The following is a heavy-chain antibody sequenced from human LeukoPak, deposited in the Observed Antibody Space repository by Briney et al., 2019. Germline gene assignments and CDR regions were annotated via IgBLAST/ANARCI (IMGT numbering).Heavy chain of an antibody. D-gene: IGHD2-2*01. CDR1: GGSISSSNW. V-gene: IGHV4-4*02. J-gene: IGHJ6*02. Sequence: SGTLSLTCAVSGGSISSSNWWSWVRQSPGTGLEWIGEIYHSGTTYYNPSLKSRVTISVDTSKNQFSLKLSSVTAADTAVYYCATLGYCSSTSCHESDYYYYYYGMDVWGQGTTVTVSS. CDR2: IYHSGTT. CDR3: ATLGYCSSTSCHESDYYYYYYGMDV.